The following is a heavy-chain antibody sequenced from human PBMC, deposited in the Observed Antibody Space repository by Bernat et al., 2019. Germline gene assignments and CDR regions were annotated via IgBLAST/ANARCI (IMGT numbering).Heavy chain of an antibody. Sequence: EVQLVESGGGLVKPGGSLRLSCAASGFTFSSHYMNWVRQAPGKGLEWVSSISSSSSYIYYADSVKGRFTISRDNAKNSLYLQMSSLRAEDTAVYYCARGMGATTDYWGQGTLVTVSS. CDR2: ISSSSSYI. V-gene: IGHV3-21*01. CDR3: ARGMGATTDY. D-gene: IGHD1-26*01. J-gene: IGHJ4*02. CDR1: GFTFSSHY.